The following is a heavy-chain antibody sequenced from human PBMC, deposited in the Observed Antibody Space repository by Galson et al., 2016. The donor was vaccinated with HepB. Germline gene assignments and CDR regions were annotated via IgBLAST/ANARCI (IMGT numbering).Heavy chain of an antibody. V-gene: IGHV3-9*01. J-gene: IGHJ3*02. D-gene: IGHD5-24*01. CDR2: INWNSGSV. CDR1: GFGLDDYA. CDR3: AKDWRDGHRGAFDI. Sequence: SLRLSCAASGFGLDDYAMHWVRQAPGKGLEWVSGINWNSGSVGYADFVKGRSTISRDNAKNSLYLQMNSLRAEDTALYYCAKDWRDGHRGAFDIWGQGTMVTVSA.